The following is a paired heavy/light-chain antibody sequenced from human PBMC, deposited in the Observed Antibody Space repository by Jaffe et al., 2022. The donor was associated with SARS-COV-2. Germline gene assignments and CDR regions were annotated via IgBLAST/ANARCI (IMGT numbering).Light chain of an antibody. CDR2: KAS. J-gene: IGKJ1*01. CDR1: QSISSW. CDR3: QQYNSYST. Sequence: DIQMTQSPSTLSASVGDRVTITCRASQSISSWLAWYQQKPGKAPKLLIYKASTLESGVPSRFSGSGSGTEFTLTISSLQPDDFATYYCQQYNSYSTFGQGTKVEIK. V-gene: IGKV1-5*03.
Heavy chain of an antibody. CDR2: IYWDDDK. D-gene: IGHD2-15*01. CDR1: GFSLSTGGLG. Sequence: QITLKESGPSLVKSTQTLTLTCTFSGFSLSTGGLGVGWIRQPPGKALEWLALIYWDDDKFYSPSLKSRLTIIKDTSKNQVVLIMTNMDPVDTATYYCAHRRQQERNSWSGSWFDPWGQGTLVIVSS. CDR3: AHRRQQERNSWSGSWFDP. J-gene: IGHJ5*02. V-gene: IGHV2-5*02.